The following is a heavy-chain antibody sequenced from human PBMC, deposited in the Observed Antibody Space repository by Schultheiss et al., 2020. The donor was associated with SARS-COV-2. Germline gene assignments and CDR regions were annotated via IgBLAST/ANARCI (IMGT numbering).Heavy chain of an antibody. CDR1: GGSFSGYY. CDR3: ARRSVVANLEWFDS. J-gene: IGHJ5*01. V-gene: IGHV4-39*01. Sequence: SETLSLTCDVSGGSFSGYYWAWIRQPPGKGLEWIGSIYYSGTTYYNPSLKSRVTMSVDTSTNQFSLKLSSVTAADTAVYYCARRSVVANLEWFDSWGQGTLVTVSS. D-gene: IGHD2-15*01. CDR2: IYYSGTT.